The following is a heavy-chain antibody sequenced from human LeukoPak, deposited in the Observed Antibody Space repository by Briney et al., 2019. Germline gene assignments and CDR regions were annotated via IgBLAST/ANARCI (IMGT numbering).Heavy chain of an antibody. V-gene: IGHV3-23*01. D-gene: IGHD3-10*01. CDR1: GFTFSGYA. Sequence: GGSLRLSCAASGFTFSGYAMSWVRQAPGKGLEWVSTISGSGGSTYYADSVKGRFTSSRDNSKNTLSLQMNNLRAEDTAVYYCVKESRYYYGSGSFSSQFDYWGQGTLVTVSP. CDR3: VKESRYYYGSGSFSSQFDY. J-gene: IGHJ4*02. CDR2: ISGSGGST.